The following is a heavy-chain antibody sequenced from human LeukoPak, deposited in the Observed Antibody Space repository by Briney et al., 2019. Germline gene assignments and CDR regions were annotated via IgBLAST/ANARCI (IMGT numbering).Heavy chain of an antibody. CDR3: ARGVGTLVAGTFWFDP. V-gene: IGHV4-59*01. Sequence: SETLSLTCTVSGGSISSYYWSWIRQPPEKGLEWIGYIYYSGSTNYNPSLKSRVTISVDTSKNQFSLKLSSVTAADTAVYYRARGVGTLVAGTFWFDPWGQGTLVTVSS. CDR2: IYYSGST. D-gene: IGHD6-19*01. J-gene: IGHJ5*02. CDR1: GGSISSYY.